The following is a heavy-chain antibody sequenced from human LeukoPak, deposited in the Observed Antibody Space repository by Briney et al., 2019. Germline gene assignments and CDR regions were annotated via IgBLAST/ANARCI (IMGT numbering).Heavy chain of an antibody. CDR3: XXXXXXXXXXXXXXXXXXDI. J-gene: IGHJ3*02. V-gene: IGHV3-43*01. CDR1: GFTFDDYT. CDR2: ISWDGGSI. Sequence: GGSLRLSCAASGFTFDDYTMHWVRQAPGKGLEWVSLISWDGGSIYYADSVKGRFTISRDNSKNSLYLQMNSLRTEDTALYYCXXXXXXXXXXXXXXXXXXDIWXXXXXVTVSS.